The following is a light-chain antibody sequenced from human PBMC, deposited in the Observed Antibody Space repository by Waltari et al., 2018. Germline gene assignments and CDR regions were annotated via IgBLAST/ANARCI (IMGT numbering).Light chain of an antibody. CDR2: GAS. J-gene: IGKJ4*01. Sequence: QLTQSPSSLPASVGDRVTITCRATQHIGSYLAWYQQKPGKAPSLLIYGASTLQSGVSSRFSGSGSATRFTLTINSLQPEDFATYYCQQLNTYFPLTFGGGTKVEIK. CDR3: QQLNTYFPLT. CDR1: QHIGSY. V-gene: IGKV1-9*01.